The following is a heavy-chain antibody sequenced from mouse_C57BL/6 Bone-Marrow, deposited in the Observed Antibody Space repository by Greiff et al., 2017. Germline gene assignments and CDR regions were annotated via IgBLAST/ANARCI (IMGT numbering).Heavy chain of an antibody. CDR1: GFTFSDYY. CDR2: INYDGSST. J-gene: IGHJ1*03. V-gene: IGHV5-16*01. D-gene: IGHD5-1*01. Sequence: EVKLVESEGGLVQPGSSIKFSCTASGFTFSDYYMAWVRQVPEKGLEWVANINYDGSSTYYPASLQSRFIISRDNAKTILYLQMSSLKSEDTATYYCASSTRYFDVWGTGTTVTVSS. CDR3: ASSTRYFDV.